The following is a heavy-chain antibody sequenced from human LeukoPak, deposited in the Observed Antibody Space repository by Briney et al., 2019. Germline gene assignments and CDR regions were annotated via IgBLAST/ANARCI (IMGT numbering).Heavy chain of an antibody. J-gene: IGHJ1*01. D-gene: IGHD3-16*01. CDR2: INGDGSST. V-gene: IGHV3-74*01. Sequence: GGSLRLSCAASGFTFSSDWMHWVRQAPGKGLVCVSYINGDGSSTNYADSVRGRFTISRDNAKKTLYLQMSSLRDEDTAVYYWVRGPGSWGLGTPGTGSS. CDR1: GFTFSSDW. CDR3: VRGPGS.